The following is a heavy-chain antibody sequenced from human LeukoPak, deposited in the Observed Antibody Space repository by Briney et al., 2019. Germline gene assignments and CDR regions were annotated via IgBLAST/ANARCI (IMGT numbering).Heavy chain of an antibody. CDR1: GFTFSSYA. CDR2: ISGSGGST. Sequence: GSLRLSCAASGFTFSSYAMSWVRQAPGKGLEWVSAISGSGGSTYYADSVKGRFTISRDNSKNTLYLQMNSLRAEDTAVYYCAKGGYCSSTSCYNFDYWGQGTLVTVSS. D-gene: IGHD2-2*02. CDR3: AKGGYCSSTSCYNFDY. J-gene: IGHJ4*02. V-gene: IGHV3-23*01.